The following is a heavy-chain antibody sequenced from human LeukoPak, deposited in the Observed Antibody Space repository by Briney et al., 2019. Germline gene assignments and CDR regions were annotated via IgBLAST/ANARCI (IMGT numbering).Heavy chain of an antibody. CDR3: ARGIVVVVGASDHFYY. CDR1: GFTFSSYS. CDR2: ISSSSSYI. V-gene: IGHV3-21*01. Sequence: GGSLRLSCAASGFTFSSYSMSWVRQAPGKGLEWVSSISSSSSYIYYADSVKGRFTISRDNAKNSLYLQINSLIADDTALYFCARGIVVVVGASDHFYYWGQGTLITVSS. J-gene: IGHJ4*02. D-gene: IGHD2-15*01.